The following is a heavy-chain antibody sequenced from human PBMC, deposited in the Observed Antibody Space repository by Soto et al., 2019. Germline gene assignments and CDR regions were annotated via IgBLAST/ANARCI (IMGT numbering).Heavy chain of an antibody. Sequence: PGGSLGLSCAASGLTFISYGIPWFRKAQGKGLEWVAVIWYDGSNKYYADSVKGRFTISRDNSKNTLYLQMNSLRAEDTAVYYCARDAFGKHDYGEINWFDPWGQGTLVTVSS. V-gene: IGHV3-33*01. CDR2: IWYDGSNK. CDR1: GLTFISYG. CDR3: ARDAFGKHDYGEINWFDP. J-gene: IGHJ5*02. D-gene: IGHD4-17*01.